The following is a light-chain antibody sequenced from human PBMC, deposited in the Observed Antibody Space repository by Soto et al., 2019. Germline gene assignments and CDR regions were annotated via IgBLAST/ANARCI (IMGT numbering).Light chain of an antibody. CDR2: GAS. CDR3: QQYNMWPRT. Sequence: EIVMTQSPATLSVSPGERATLSCRASQSLGTNLAWFQQKPGQVPRLLIHGASTRATGVPARFSGSGSGTAFTLTINRLQSEDFAVYYCQQYNMWPRTFGQGTKVDVK. J-gene: IGKJ1*01. CDR1: QSLGTN. V-gene: IGKV3-15*01.